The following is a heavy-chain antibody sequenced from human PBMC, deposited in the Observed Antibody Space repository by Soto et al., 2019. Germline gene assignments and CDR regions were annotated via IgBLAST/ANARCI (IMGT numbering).Heavy chain of an antibody. Sequence: GGSLRLSCAASGFTFSSYGMHWVRQAPGKGLEWVAVIWYDGSNKYYADSVKGRFTISRDNSKNTLYLQMNSLRAEDTAVYYCARDYYDSSGYYTYYYYYGMDVWGQGTTVTVSS. V-gene: IGHV3-33*01. CDR1: GFTFSSYG. CDR2: IWYDGSNK. J-gene: IGHJ6*02. CDR3: ARDYYDSSGYYTYYYYYGMDV. D-gene: IGHD3-22*01.